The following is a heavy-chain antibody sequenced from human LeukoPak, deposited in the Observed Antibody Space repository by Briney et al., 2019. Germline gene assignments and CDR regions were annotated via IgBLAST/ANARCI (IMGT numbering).Heavy chain of an antibody. D-gene: IGHD6-19*01. J-gene: IGHJ4*02. Sequence: ASVKVSCKASGYTFTGYYMHWVRQAPGQGLEWMGWINPNSGGTNYAQKFQGRVTMTRDTSISTAYMELSRLRSDDTAVYYCARDRAVAAFVIDYWGQGTLVTVSS. V-gene: IGHV1-2*02. CDR2: INPNSGGT. CDR1: GYTFTGYY. CDR3: ARDRAVAAFVIDY.